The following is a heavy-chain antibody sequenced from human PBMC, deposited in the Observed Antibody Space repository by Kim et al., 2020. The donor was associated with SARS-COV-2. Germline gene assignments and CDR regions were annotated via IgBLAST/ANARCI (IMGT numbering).Heavy chain of an antibody. V-gene: IGHV1-3*01. D-gene: IGHD1-26*01. CDR2: INAGNGNT. J-gene: IGHJ5*02. CDR1: GYTFTSYA. Sequence: ASVKVSCKASGYTFTSYAMHWVRQAPGQRLEWMGWINAGNGNTKYSQKFQGRVTITRDTSASTAYMELSSLRSEDTAVYYCATSGSYLGWFDPWGQGTLVTVSS. CDR3: ATSGSYLGWFDP.